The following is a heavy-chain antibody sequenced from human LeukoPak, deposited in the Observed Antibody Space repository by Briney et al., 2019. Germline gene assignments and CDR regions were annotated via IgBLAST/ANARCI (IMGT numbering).Heavy chain of an antibody. CDR2: INPNSGGT. D-gene: IGHD2-15*01. CDR1: GYTFTGYY. J-gene: IGHJ4*02. Sequence: ASVKVSCKASGYTFTGYYMHWVRQAPGQGLEWMGWINPNSGGTNYAHKLQDRVTMTRDTSISTAYMDLSSLRSDDTAVYYCARGYCSGGSCYSDYFDYWGQGTLVTVSS. CDR3: ARGYCSGGSCYSDYFDY. V-gene: IGHV1-2*02.